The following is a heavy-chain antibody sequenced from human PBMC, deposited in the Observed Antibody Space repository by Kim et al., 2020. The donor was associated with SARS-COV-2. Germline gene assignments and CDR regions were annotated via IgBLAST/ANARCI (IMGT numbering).Heavy chain of an antibody. CDR3: ARLTIFDLYYYYGMDV. D-gene: IGHD3-3*01. CDR1: GGSISSSSYY. CDR2: IYYSGST. V-gene: IGHV4-39*01. J-gene: IGHJ6*02. Sequence: SETLSLTCTVSGGSISSSSYYWGWIRQPPGKGLEWIGSIYYSGSTYYNPSHKSRVTISVDTSKNQFSLKLSSVTAADTAVYYCARLTIFDLYYYYGMDVWGQGTTVTVSS.